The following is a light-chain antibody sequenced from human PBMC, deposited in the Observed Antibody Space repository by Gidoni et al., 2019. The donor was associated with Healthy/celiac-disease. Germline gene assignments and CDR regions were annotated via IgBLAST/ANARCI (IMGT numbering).Light chain of an antibody. V-gene: IGKV3-15*01. CDR3: QQYNNWPLT. J-gene: IGKJ4*01. CDR2: GAS. CDR1: QSVSSN. Sequence: EIVMTHSPATLSVSPGERATLSCSASQSVSSNLAWYQQKPGQAPRLLIYGASTRATGIPARFSGSGSGTEFTLTISSLQSEDFEGYYCQQYNNWPLTFGGGTKVEIK.